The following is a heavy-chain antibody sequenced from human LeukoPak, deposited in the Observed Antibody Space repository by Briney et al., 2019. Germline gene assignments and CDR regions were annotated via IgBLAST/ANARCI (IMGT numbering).Heavy chain of an antibody. D-gene: IGHD1-1*01. CDR1: GFTFGNYA. V-gene: IGHV3-49*04. CDR2: IRSKGYGGTR. CDR3: AKSRSGSANWALQIFDN. Sequence: GGSLRLSCTASGFTFGNYAMSWVRQAPGKGLEWVGFIRSKGYGGTREYAAYVKGRFTISRDDSKSIAYLQINSLNTEDTAVYFCAKSRSGSANWALQIFDNWGQGTLVTVSS. J-gene: IGHJ4*02.